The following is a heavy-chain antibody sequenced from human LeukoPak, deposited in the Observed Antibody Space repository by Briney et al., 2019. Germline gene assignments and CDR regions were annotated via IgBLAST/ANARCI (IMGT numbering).Heavy chain of an antibody. CDR2: INQHETEK. D-gene: IGHD3-10*01. CDR3: ARDGGGFAY. J-gene: IGHJ4*02. CDR1: GFAFSSHW. Sequence: GGSLRLSCVASGFAFSSHWMSWVRQAPGEGLEWVANINQHETEKFYVDSVKGRFTISRDNAKNTLFLQMNRLTSEDTGVYYCARDGGGFAYWGQGTLVTVS. V-gene: IGHV3-7*01.